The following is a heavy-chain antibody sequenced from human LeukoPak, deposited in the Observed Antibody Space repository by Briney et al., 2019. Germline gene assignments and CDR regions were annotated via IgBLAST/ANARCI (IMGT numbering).Heavy chain of an antibody. V-gene: IGHV1-69*04. J-gene: IGHJ5*02. D-gene: IGHD5-18*01. CDR2: IIPILGIA. CDR3: ARDLSGGYSYGPNWFDP. CDR1: GGTFSSYA. Sequence: SVKVSCKASGGTFSSYAISWVRQAPGQGLEWMGRIIPILGIANYAQKFQGRVTITADKSTSTAYMELSSLRSEDTAVYYCARDLSGGYSYGPNWFDPWGQGTLVTVSS.